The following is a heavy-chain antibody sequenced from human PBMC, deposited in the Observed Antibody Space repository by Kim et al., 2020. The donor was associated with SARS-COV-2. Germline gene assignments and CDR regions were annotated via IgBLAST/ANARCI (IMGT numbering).Heavy chain of an antibody. Sequence: SVKVSCKASGGTFSSYAISWVRQAPEQGLEWMGGIIPIFGTANYAQKFQGRVTITADESTSTAYMELSSLRSEDTAVYYCARAPQRISAFDPWGQGTLVTVSS. V-gene: IGHV1-69*13. CDR3: ARAPQRISAFDP. J-gene: IGHJ5*02. D-gene: IGHD5-18*01. CDR1: GGTFSSYA. CDR2: IIPIFGTA.